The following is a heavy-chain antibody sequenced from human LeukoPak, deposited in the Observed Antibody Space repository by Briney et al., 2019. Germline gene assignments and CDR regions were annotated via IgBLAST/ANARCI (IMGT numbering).Heavy chain of an antibody. J-gene: IGHJ4*02. CDR1: GYTFTRYY. CDR3: ARDRGVLRYFDWLFAFDY. D-gene: IGHD3-9*01. Sequence: ASVKVSCKASGYTFTRYYIHWVRQAPGQGLEWMGTINPSGGSTSYAQKFQGRLTVTRDMSTSTLYMELSSLGYEDTAVSYCARDRGVLRYFDWLFAFDYWGQGTLVTVSS. V-gene: IGHV1-46*01. CDR2: INPSGGST.